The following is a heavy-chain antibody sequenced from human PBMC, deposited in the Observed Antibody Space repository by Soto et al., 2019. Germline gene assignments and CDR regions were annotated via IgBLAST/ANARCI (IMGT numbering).Heavy chain of an antibody. CDR2: VSSSGSST. CDR3: ARRDCGSGRNCEFGAPAFAY. D-gene: IGHD2-21*01. J-gene: IGHJ4*02. Sequence: EVQLLESGGDLVQPGGSLRLSCAACGFTFSNYDMSWVRQAPGKGLEWVSSVSSSGSSTYYADSVKGRFTISRDNSKNTLYLQMSSLGAADPAVYHCARRDCGSGRNCEFGAPAFAYWGQGNLVTVTS. V-gene: IGHV3-23*01. CDR1: GFTFSNYD.